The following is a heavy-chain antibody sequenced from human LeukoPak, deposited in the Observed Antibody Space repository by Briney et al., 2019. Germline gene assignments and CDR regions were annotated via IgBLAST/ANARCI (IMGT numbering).Heavy chain of an antibody. D-gene: IGHD3-22*01. V-gene: IGHV1-24*01. CDR3: ARDWRDSSGKFPNDAFDI. Sequence: ASVKVSCKVSGYTLTELSMHWVRQAPGKGLEWMGGFDPEDGETIYAQKFQGRVTMTEDTSTDTAYMELSSLRSEDTAVYYCARDWRDSSGKFPNDAFDIWGQGTMVTVSS. J-gene: IGHJ3*02. CDR2: FDPEDGET. CDR1: GYTLTELS.